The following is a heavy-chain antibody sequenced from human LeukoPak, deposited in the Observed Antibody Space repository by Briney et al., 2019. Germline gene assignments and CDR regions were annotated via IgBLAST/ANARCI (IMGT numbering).Heavy chain of an antibody. J-gene: IGHJ4*02. V-gene: IGHV3-74*01. D-gene: IGHD3-16*01. CDR3: VRSGGAGPDY. Sequence: PGGSLRLSCAASGFSISSHWMHWARQAPGKGLVWVSRINSDGSSTNYADSVKGRFTTSRDNAKNTLNLQMNSLRAEDTALYYCVRSGGAGPDYWGQGTLVTVSS. CDR2: INSDGSST. CDR1: GFSISSHW.